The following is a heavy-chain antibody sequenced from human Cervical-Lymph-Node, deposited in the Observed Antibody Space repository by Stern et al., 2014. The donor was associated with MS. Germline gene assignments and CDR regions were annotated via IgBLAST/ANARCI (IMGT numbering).Heavy chain of an antibody. Sequence: VQLVESGAEVKKPGYSVKVSCKASGGTFSSYAISWGRQAPGQGLEWMGGIIPIFGTANYAQKFQGRVTITADESTSTAYMELSSLRSEDTAVYYCARGGLLSTWFDPWGQGTLVTVSS. CDR2: IIPIFGTA. CDR3: ARGGLLSTWFDP. CDR1: GGTFSSYA. V-gene: IGHV1-69*01. J-gene: IGHJ5*02. D-gene: IGHD2/OR15-2a*01.